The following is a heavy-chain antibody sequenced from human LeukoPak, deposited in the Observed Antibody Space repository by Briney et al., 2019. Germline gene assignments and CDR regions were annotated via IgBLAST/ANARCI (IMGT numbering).Heavy chain of an antibody. CDR3: ARGEILEWLYYY. CDR2: IIPTFGTA. D-gene: IGHD3-3*01. CDR1: GGTFSSYA. J-gene: IGHJ4*02. V-gene: IGHV1-69*01. Sequence: ASVKVSCKASGGTFSSYAISWVRQAPGQGLEWMGGIIPTFGTANYAQKFQGRVTITADESTSTAYMELSSLRSEDTAVYYCARGEILEWLYYYWGQGTLVTVSS.